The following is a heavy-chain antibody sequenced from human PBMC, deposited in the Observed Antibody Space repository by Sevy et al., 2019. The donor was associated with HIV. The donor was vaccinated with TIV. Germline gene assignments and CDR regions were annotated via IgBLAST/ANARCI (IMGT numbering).Heavy chain of an antibody. CDR1: EFSFKPYG. Sequence: GGSLRLSFEPLEFSFKPYGIHWFPKPPAKGLEWLAFIWYDGSNQLYADSVKGRFNISRDNSKDMVSLQMNSLRVEDTALYFCARLDFDVWGHGTMVTVSS. CDR3: ARLDFDV. J-gene: IGHJ3*01. V-gene: IGHV3-33*03. CDR2: IWYDGSNQ.